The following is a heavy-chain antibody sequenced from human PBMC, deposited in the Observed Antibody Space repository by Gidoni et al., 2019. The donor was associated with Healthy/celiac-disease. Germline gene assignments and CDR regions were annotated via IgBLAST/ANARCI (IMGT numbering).Heavy chain of an antibody. Sequence: QVQLVQSWAEVKKPGASVKVSCTASGYTFTSYYMHWVRQAPGQGLEWMGIINPSGGSTSYAQKFQGRVTMTRDTSTSTVYMELSSLRSEDTAVYYCAIHSGSYYYYYYGMDVWGQGTTVTVSS. J-gene: IGHJ6*02. D-gene: IGHD1-26*01. CDR2: INPSGGST. V-gene: IGHV1-46*01. CDR3: AIHSGSYYYYYYGMDV. CDR1: GYTFTSYY.